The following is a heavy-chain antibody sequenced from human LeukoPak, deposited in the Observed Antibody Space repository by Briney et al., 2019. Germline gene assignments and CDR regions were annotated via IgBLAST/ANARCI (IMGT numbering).Heavy chain of an antibody. CDR2: IYYSGST. V-gene: IGHV4-39*01. J-gene: IGHJ5*02. CDR3: ARLPYYDFWSGYQNWFDP. Sequence: SETLSLTCTVSGGSISSSSYYWGWIRQPPGKGLEWIGSIYYSGSTYYNPSLKSRVTISVDTSKNQFSLKLSSVTAADTAVYYCARLPYYDFWSGYQNWFDPWGQGTLVTVSS. D-gene: IGHD3-3*01. CDR1: GGSISSSSYY.